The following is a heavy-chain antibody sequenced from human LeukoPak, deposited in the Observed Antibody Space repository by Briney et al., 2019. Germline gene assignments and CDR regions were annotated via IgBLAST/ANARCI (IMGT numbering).Heavy chain of an antibody. V-gene: IGHV3-33*08. CDR2: IWYDGSDK. CDR3: ARRVQYYFDY. Sequence: GGSLRLSCAASGFTFSSYDMHWVRQAPGKGLEWVAVIWYDGSDKHYADSVQGRFTISRDNSKNSLYLQMNSLRAEDTALYYCARRVQYYFDYWGQGTLVTVSS. CDR1: GFTFSSYD. J-gene: IGHJ4*02.